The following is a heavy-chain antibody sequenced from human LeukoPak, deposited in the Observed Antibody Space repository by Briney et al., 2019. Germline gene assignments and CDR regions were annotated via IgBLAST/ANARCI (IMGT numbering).Heavy chain of an antibody. V-gene: IGHV3-23*01. J-gene: IGHJ4*02. Sequence: GGSLRLSCAASGFTFSSYAMSWVRQAPGKGLEWVSAISGSGGSTYYADSVKGRFTISRDNSKNTLYLQTNSLRAEDTAVYYCAKDLQSGGPGSPSDYWGQGTLVTVSS. CDR1: GFTFSSYA. D-gene: IGHD3-10*01. CDR2: ISGSGGST. CDR3: AKDLQSGGPGSPSDY.